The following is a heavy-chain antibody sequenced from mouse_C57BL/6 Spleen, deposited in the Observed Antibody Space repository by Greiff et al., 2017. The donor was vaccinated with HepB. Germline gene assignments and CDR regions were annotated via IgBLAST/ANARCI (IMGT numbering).Heavy chain of an antibody. Sequence: LVEPGASVKISCKASGYSFTSYYIHWVKQRPGQGLEWIGWIYPGSGNTKYNEKFKGKATLTADTSSSTAYMQLSSLTSEDSAVYYCARGDYAMDYWGQGTSVTVSS. CDR1: GYSFTSYY. CDR2: IYPGSGNT. CDR3: ARGDYAMDY. D-gene: IGHD2-4*01. V-gene: IGHV1-66*01. J-gene: IGHJ4*01.